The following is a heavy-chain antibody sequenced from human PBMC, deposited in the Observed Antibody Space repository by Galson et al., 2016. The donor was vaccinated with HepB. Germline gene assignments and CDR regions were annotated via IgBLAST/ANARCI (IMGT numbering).Heavy chain of an antibody. Sequence: SETLSLTCTVSGGSISSSSYYWGWIRQPPGKGLEWIGSIYYTGSTYYNPSLKSRLTISVDTSKDQFSLRLNSVTAADTAVYYCARLGGNALRYFDLWGRGTLVTVSS. CDR2: IYYTGST. V-gene: IGHV4-39*01. D-gene: IGHD4-23*01. CDR3: ARLGGNALRYFDL. J-gene: IGHJ2*01. CDR1: GGSISSSSYY.